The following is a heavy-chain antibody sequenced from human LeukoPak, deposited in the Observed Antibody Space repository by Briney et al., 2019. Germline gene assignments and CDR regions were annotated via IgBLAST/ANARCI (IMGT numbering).Heavy chain of an antibody. V-gene: IGHV4-59*08. CDR3: ARHYDFWSGYYFDY. Sequence: SETLSLPCTVSGGSISSYYWSWIRQPPGKGLEWIGYIYYSGSTKYNPSLKRRVTISVDTSKNQFSLKLSSVTAADTAVYYCARHYDFWSGYYFDYWGQGTLGTVSS. CDR1: GGSISSYY. J-gene: IGHJ4*02. D-gene: IGHD3-3*01. CDR2: IYYSGST.